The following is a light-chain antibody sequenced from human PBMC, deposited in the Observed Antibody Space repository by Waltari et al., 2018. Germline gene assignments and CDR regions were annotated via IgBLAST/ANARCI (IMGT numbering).Light chain of an antibody. CDR3: QQSHSSPYT. Sequence: DIQMTPSPSSLSASVGDRVTITCRASQGFSTHLHWYQQRPGKAPTLLIYSTSTLQGGVPSRFSGSGSGTDFTLTISSLQPEDFATYFCQQSHSSPYTFGQGTKLEIK. V-gene: IGKV1-39*01. CDR2: STS. J-gene: IGKJ2*01. CDR1: QGFSTH.